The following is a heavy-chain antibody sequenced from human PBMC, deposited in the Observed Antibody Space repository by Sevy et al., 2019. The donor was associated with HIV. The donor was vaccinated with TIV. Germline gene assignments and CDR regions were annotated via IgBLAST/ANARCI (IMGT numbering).Heavy chain of an antibody. CDR1: GFTVSSNA. CDR3: GTWGIVARGGFDN. J-gene: IGHJ4*02. Sequence: GGSLRLSCAAFGFTVSSNAMAWVRQAPGKGLEWVSGLSAGGGFTNYADSVKGRFTISRDNSKNTLHLQMGRLGAEDTAVYYCGTWGIVARGGFDNWGQGTLVTVSS. CDR2: LSAGGGFT. D-gene: IGHD6-6*01. V-gene: IGHV3-23*01.